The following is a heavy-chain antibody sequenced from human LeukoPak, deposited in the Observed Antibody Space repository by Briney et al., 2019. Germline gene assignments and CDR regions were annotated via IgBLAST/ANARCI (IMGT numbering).Heavy chain of an antibody. D-gene: IGHD2-2*01. CDR3: AREDIVVVPAAPNVYYYYGMDV. V-gene: IGHV1-46*01. CDR1: GYTFTSYY. Sequence: ASVKVSCKASGYTFTSYYMHWVRQAPGQGLEWMGIINPSGGSTSYAQKFQGRVTMTRDTSTSTVYMELSSLRSEDTAVYYCAREDIVVVPAAPNVYYYYGMDVWGQGTPVTVSS. J-gene: IGHJ6*02. CDR2: INPSGGST.